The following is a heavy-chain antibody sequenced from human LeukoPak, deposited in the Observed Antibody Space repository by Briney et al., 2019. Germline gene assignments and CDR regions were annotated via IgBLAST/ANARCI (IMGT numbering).Heavy chain of an antibody. V-gene: IGHV5-51*01. CDR2: IYPGDSDT. J-gene: IGHJ3*02. CDR3: ARHQTPQQLAGGDAFDI. Sequence: GESLKISCKGSGYSFTSYWIGWVRQMPGKGLEWMGIIYPGDSDTRYSPSFQGQVTISADKSISTAYLQWSSLKASDTAMYYCARHQTPQQLAGGDAFDIWGQGTMVTVSS. CDR1: GYSFTSYW. D-gene: IGHD6-13*01.